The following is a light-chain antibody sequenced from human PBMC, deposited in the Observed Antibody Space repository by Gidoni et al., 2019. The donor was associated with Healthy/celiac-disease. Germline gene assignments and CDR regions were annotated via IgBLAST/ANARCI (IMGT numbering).Light chain of an antibody. CDR3: QQYDNLYT. J-gene: IGKJ2*01. CDR2: DAS. V-gene: IGKV1-33*01. CDR1: QDISNY. Sequence: DIQMTQSPSSLSASVGDRVTITCQASQDISNYLNWYQQKPGKAPKLLIYDASNLETGVPSMFSGSGSGTDFTFTISSLQPEDIATYYCQQYDNLYTFGQGTKLEIK.